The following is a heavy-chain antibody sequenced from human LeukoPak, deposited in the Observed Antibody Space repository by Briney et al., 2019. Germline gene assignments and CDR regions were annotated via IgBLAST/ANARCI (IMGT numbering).Heavy chain of an antibody. CDR1: GGSISSYY. Sequence: SETLSLTCTVSGGSISSYYWSWIRQPPGKGLEWIGYIYYSGSSNYNPSLKSRVTISVDTSKNQFSLKLSSVTAADTAVYYCARGQQLVLDYYYGMDVWGQGTTVTVSS. V-gene: IGHV4-59*01. J-gene: IGHJ6*02. CDR3: ARGQQLVLDYYYGMDV. D-gene: IGHD6-13*01. CDR2: IYYSGSS.